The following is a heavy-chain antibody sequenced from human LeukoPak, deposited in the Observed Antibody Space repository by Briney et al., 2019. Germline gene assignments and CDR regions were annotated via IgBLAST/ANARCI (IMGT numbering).Heavy chain of an antibody. CDR2: ISYDGSNK. V-gene: IGHV3-30*18. J-gene: IGHJ6*02. CDR3: AKSSITMVRGAPTPQYYYYGMDV. Sequence: PGGSLRLSCAASGFTFSSYGMHWVSQAPGKGLEWVAVISYDGSNKYYADSVKGRFTISRDNSKNTLYLQMNSLRAEDTAVYYCAKSSITMVRGAPTPQYYYYGMDVWGQGTTVTVSS. CDR1: GFTFSSYG. D-gene: IGHD3-10*01.